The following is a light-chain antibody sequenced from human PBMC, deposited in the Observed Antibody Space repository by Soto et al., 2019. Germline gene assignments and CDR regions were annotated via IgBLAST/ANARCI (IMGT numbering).Light chain of an antibody. V-gene: IGKV3-20*01. CDR1: HYVRSNY. Sequence: EIVLTQSPDTLSLSPGERATLSCRASHYVRSNYLAWYQQKPGQAPRLLIYTTSNRATGIPERFSGHGSGTDFTLTISRLEPEDFAVYYCQQYGSSPLFTFGPGTKVDIK. CDR3: QQYGSSPLFT. J-gene: IGKJ3*01. CDR2: TTS.